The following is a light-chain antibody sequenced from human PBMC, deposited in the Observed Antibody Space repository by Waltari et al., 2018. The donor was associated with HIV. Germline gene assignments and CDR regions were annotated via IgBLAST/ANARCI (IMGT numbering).Light chain of an antibody. CDR1: QSISTY. CDR2: NGN. J-gene: IGKJ1*01. Sequence: DIQMTPSSSSLSASIVDRLTISCRASQSISTYLNWYQQKPGRAPKLLIYNGNILQGGVPSRFSGSGSGTDFTLSISSLQPEDFGTYYCQQSYSTLWTFGPGTKV. V-gene: IGKV1-39*01. CDR3: QQSYSTLWT.